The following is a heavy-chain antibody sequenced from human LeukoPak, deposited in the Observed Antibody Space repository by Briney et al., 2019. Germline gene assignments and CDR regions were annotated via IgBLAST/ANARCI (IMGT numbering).Heavy chain of an antibody. J-gene: IGHJ4*02. D-gene: IGHD3-22*01. Sequence: PSETLSLTCTVSGGSISSYYWSWIRQPAGKGLEWIGLIYTSGSTNYNPSLKSRVTMSVDTSKNQLSLKLSSVTAADTAVYYCAGTLNYYDSSAYYYEKDYWGQGTLVTVSS. CDR3: AGTLNYYDSSAYYYEKDY. CDR2: IYTSGST. V-gene: IGHV4-4*07. CDR1: GGSISSYY.